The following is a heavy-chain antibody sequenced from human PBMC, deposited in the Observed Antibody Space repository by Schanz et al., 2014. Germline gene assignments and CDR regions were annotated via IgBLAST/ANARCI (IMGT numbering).Heavy chain of an antibody. Sequence: QVQLVQSGAEVKKPGASLKISCKASGYTFTNFFLHWVRQAPGQGLEWMGWISAYNGNTNYAQKLQGRVTMTTDTSTSTVYMELRSLRSDDTAVYYCARDRDQWDGNFCDFWGQGTLVTVSS. CDR3: ARDRDQWDGNFCDF. J-gene: IGHJ4*02. CDR2: ISAYNGNT. V-gene: IGHV1-18*04. D-gene: IGHD1-26*01. CDR1: GYTFTNFF.